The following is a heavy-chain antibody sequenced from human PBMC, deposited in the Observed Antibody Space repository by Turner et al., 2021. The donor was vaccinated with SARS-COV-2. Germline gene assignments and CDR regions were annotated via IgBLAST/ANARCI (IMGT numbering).Heavy chain of an antibody. D-gene: IGHD5-12*01. CDR3: ARDLESFSPLAGDGYNRDDYYYYYGMDV. V-gene: IGHV3-30-3*01. Sequence: QVQLVESGGGVVQPGRSLRLSCAASGFTFSSYTMHWVRQAPGKGLEWVAVISYDGSNKYYADSVKGRFTISRDNSKNTLYLQMNSLRAEDTAVYYCARDLESFSPLAGDGYNRDDYYYYYGMDVWGQGTTVTVS. CDR1: GFTFSSYT. J-gene: IGHJ6*02. CDR2: ISYDGSNK.